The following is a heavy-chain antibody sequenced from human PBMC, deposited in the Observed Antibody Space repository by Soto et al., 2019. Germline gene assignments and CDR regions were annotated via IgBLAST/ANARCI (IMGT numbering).Heavy chain of an antibody. Sequence: QVPLVQSGAEVKKPGASVKVSCKASGYTFTGYYMHWVRQAPGQGLEWMGWINPNSGGTNYAQKFQGWVTMTRDTSISTAYMELSRLRSDDTAVYYCARDLGYSSSSYYFDYWGQGTLVTVSS. D-gene: IGHD6-6*01. CDR3: ARDLGYSSSSYYFDY. CDR1: GYTFTGYY. CDR2: INPNSGGT. V-gene: IGHV1-2*04. J-gene: IGHJ4*02.